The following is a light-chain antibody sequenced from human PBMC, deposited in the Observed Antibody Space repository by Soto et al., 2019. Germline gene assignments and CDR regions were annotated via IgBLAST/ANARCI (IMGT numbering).Light chain of an antibody. CDR1: QSVSSY. J-gene: IGKJ1*01. CDR2: DAS. V-gene: IGKV3-11*01. Sequence: EIVLTQSPATLSLSPGERATLSCRASQSVSSYLAWYQQKPGQAPRLLIYDASNRATGIPARFSGSGSGTDFTLTISSLEPEDFAVYYCQQRSNWRFGQGTKVDNK. CDR3: QQRSNWR.